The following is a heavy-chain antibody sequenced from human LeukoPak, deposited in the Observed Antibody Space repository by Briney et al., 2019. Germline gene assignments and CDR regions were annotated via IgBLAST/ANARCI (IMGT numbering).Heavy chain of an antibody. V-gene: IGHV1-69*05. CDR1: GGTFSSYA. CDR3: VRPTRFSGYLS. J-gene: IGHJ5*02. Sequence: SVKVSCKASGGTFSSYAISWVRQAPGQGLEWMGGIIPIFGAGNYAQKFQGRVTITTDESTSTAYMELSSLRSEDTAVYYCVRPTRFSGYLSWGQGTLVTVSS. CDR2: IIPIFGAG. D-gene: IGHD3-22*01.